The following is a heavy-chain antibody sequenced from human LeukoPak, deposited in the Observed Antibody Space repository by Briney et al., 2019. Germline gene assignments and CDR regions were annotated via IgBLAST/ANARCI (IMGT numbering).Heavy chain of an antibody. V-gene: IGHV1-58*01. Sequence: GASVKVSCTASGFTFTSSAVQWVRQARGQRLEWIGWIVVGSGNTNYAQKFQERVAITRDMSTSTAYMELSSLRSEDTAVYYCAADGPTTRFDYWGQGTLVTVSS. CDR1: GFTFTSSA. J-gene: IGHJ4*02. CDR3: AADGPTTRFDY. CDR2: IVVGSGNT. D-gene: IGHD4-17*01.